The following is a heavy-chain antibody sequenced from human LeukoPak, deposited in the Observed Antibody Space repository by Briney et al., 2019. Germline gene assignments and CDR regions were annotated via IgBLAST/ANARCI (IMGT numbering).Heavy chain of an antibody. CDR1: GVTFSSYG. J-gene: IGHJ4*02. CDR3: AKDVYYDSSGIAY. D-gene: IGHD3-22*01. CDR2: IWYDGSNK. Sequence: GGSLRLSCAASGVTFSSYGMHWGRQAPGKGLGGVAVIWYDGSNKYYADSVKGRFTISRDNSKNTLYLQMNSLRAEDTAVYYCAKDVYYDSSGIAYWGQGTLVTVSS. V-gene: IGHV3-33*06.